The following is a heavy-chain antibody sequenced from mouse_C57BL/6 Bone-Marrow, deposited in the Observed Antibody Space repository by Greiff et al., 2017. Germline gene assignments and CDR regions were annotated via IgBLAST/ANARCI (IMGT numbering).Heavy chain of an antibody. CDR3: ARGGGWLLLFAY. CDR1: GYTFTSYG. D-gene: IGHD2-3*01. CDR2: IYPRSGNT. J-gene: IGHJ3*01. Sequence: QVQLQQSGAELARPGASVKLSCKASGYTFTSYGISWVKQRTGPGLEWIGEIYPRSGNTYYNEKFKGKATLTADKSSSTAYMELRSLTSEDSAVYFCARGGGWLLLFAYWGQGTLVTVSA. V-gene: IGHV1-81*01.